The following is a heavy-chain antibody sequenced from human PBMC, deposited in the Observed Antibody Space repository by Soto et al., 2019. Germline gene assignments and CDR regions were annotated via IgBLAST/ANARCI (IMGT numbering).Heavy chain of an antibody. CDR1: GFTFSSYA. D-gene: IGHD1-26*01. Sequence: PGGSLRLSGADWGFTFSSYAMHWVRQGPGKALEGVAVISYHGSNKYDADSVKGRVTISRDNSKNTLCLQMNSLRAEDTAVYYRARGLVVATKTFDYSSQGAVVNVAS. CDR2: ISYHGSNK. J-gene: IGHJ4*02. V-gene: IGHV3-30-3*01. CDR3: ARGLVVATKTFDY.